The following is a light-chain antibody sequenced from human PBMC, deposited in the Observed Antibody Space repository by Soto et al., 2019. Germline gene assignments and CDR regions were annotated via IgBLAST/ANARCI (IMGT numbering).Light chain of an antibody. J-gene: IGLJ1*01. V-gene: IGLV2-8*01. CDR3: TSHAGLNPWYV. CDR1: SSDVGAYNY. CDR2: EVT. Sequence: QSALTQPPSASGSPGQSVTISCTGTSSDVGAYNYVSWYQQHPGKAPKLMIYEVTKRPSGVPARFSGSKSGNTASLTVSGLQAEDEADYYCTSHAGLNPWYVFGNGTKVTVL.